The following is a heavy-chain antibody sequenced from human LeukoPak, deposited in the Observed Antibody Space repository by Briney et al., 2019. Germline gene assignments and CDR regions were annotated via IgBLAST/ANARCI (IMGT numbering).Heavy chain of an antibody. CDR1: GYTFTSYG. V-gene: IGHV1-18*01. J-gene: IGHJ3*02. Sequence: GASVKASCKASGYTFTSYGISWVRQAPGQGLEWMGWISAYNGNTNYAQKLQGRVTMTTDTSTSTAYMELRSLRSDDTAVYYCAREYRGSSYAPPYAFDIWGQGTMVTVSS. D-gene: IGHD6-13*01. CDR2: ISAYNGNT. CDR3: AREYRGSSYAPPYAFDI.